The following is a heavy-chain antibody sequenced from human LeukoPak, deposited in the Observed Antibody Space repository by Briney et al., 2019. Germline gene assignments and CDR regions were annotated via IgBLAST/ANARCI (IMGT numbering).Heavy chain of an antibody. Sequence: PSETLSLTCTVSGGSISSNTYYWGWIRQPPGKGLEWIGSIYYSGSTYYNPSLKSRVTISVDTSKNQFSLKLSSVTAADTAVYYCARDGSGDAFDIWGQGTMVTVSS. CDR1: GGSISSNTYY. CDR2: IYYSGST. CDR3: ARDGSGDAFDI. V-gene: IGHV4-39*07. D-gene: IGHD3-10*01. J-gene: IGHJ3*02.